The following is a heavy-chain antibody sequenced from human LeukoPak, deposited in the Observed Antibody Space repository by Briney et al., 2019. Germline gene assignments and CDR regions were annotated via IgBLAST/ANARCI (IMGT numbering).Heavy chain of an antibody. D-gene: IGHD6-19*01. J-gene: IGHJ4*02. CDR1: GGSFSAFY. Sequence: PSETLSLTCAVYGGSFSAFYRSWIRQSPGKGLEWIGEINHSGRTNYNASLKSRVTISVDTSQNQFSLKLTSVTAADTAVYYCAKMGDGDDYDDSSGFYGDYWGQGTLVTVSS. V-gene: IGHV4-34*01. CDR2: INHSGRT. CDR3: AKMGDGDDYDDSSGFYGDY.